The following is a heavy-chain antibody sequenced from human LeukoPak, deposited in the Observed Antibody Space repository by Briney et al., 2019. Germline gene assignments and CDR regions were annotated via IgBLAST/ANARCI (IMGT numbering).Heavy chain of an antibody. CDR1: GFTFSSYE. CDR2: ISSSSSTI. Sequence: GGSLRLSCAASGFTFSSYEMNWVRQAPGKGLEWVSYISSSSSTIYYADSVKGRFTISRDNAKKSLYLQMNSLRAEDTAVYYCVSAYGGLLDHWGQGTLVTVSS. V-gene: IGHV3-48*03. J-gene: IGHJ4*02. CDR3: VSAYGGLLDH. D-gene: IGHD3-16*01.